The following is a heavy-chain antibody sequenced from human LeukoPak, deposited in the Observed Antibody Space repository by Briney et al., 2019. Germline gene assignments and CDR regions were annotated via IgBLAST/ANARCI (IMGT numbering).Heavy chain of an antibody. Sequence: SQTLSLTCAVSGGSITSGSFCWNWIRQPAGKGLEWIGRVYTSGSTNYNPSLKSRVAISVDTSKNQFSLKLSSVTAADTAVYYCARQCIAAAGHYYYYYGMDVWGQGTTVTVSS. CDR3: ARQCIAAAGHYYYYYGMDV. CDR1: GGSITSGSFC. V-gene: IGHV4-61*02. CDR2: VYTSGST. D-gene: IGHD6-13*01. J-gene: IGHJ6*02.